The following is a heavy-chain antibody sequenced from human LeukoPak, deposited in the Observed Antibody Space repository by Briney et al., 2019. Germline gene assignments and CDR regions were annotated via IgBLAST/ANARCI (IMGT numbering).Heavy chain of an antibody. V-gene: IGHV3-48*03. Sequence: GGSLRLSCAASGFTFRSSEMNWVRQAPGKGLEWVSYISDGGKTKYYADSVKGRFTISRDNSKNTLYLQMNSLRAEDTAVYYCARDGLKRDSNGYYHGVIDYWGQGTLVTVSS. J-gene: IGHJ4*02. CDR1: GFTFRSSE. D-gene: IGHD3-22*01. CDR3: ARDGLKRDSNGYYHGVIDY. CDR2: ISDGGKTK.